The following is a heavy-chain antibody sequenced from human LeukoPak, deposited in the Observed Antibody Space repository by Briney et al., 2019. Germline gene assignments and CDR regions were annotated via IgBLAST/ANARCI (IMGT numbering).Heavy chain of an antibody. V-gene: IGHV3-23*01. Sequence: GGSLRLSCAAAGFTFSSYAMTWVRQAPGKGLEWVSVISGSGGATYYADSVKGRLTISRDNSKNTLYLQMNSLRAEDTAVYYCAKDRLRYYYGSGSPPSFDYWGQGTLVTVSS. CDR1: GFTFSSYA. CDR2: ISGSGGAT. J-gene: IGHJ4*02. D-gene: IGHD3-10*01. CDR3: AKDRLRYYYGSGSPPSFDY.